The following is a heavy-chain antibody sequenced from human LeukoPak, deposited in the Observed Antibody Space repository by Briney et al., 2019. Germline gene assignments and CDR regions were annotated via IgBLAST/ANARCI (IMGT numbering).Heavy chain of an antibody. Sequence: GGTLRLSCAASGFTVSSNYMSWVRQAPGKGLEWVSVIYSGGSTYYADSGKGRFTISRDNSKNTLYLQMKSLRAEDTAVYYCARGWRIPWYFDLWGRGTLVTVSS. CDR2: IYSGGST. CDR3: ARGWRIPWYFDL. V-gene: IGHV3-53*01. CDR1: GFTVSSNY. J-gene: IGHJ2*01. D-gene: IGHD2/OR15-2a*01.